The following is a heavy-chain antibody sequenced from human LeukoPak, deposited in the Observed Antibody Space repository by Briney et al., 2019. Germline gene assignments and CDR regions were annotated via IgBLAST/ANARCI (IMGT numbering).Heavy chain of an antibody. CDR3: ARAQTLPSQWLVPRYYMDV. Sequence: SVKVSCKASGGTFISYAISWVRQAPGQGLEWMGGIIPIFGTANYAQKFQGRVTITADESTSTAYMELSSLRSEDTAVYYCARAQTLPSQWLVPRYYMDVWGKGTTVTISS. V-gene: IGHV1-69*13. D-gene: IGHD6-19*01. CDR1: GGTFISYA. J-gene: IGHJ6*03. CDR2: IIPIFGTA.